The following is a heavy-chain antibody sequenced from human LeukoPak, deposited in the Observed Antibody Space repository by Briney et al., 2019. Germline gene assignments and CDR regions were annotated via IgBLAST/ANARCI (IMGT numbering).Heavy chain of an antibody. CDR2: IYSGGST. V-gene: IGHV3-53*01. CDR1: WITVSSNY. Sequence: PGGSLRLSCAAAWITVSSNYMSWVRQAPGKGLEWVSVIYSGGSTYYADSVKGRFTISRDNSKNTLYLQMNSLRAEDTAVYYCARGKVATTPGAFDYWGQGTLVTVSA. J-gene: IGHJ4*02. D-gene: IGHD5-12*01. CDR3: ARGKVATTPGAFDY.